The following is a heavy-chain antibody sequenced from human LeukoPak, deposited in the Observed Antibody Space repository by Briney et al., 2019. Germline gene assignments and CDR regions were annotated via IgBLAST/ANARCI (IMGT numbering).Heavy chain of an antibody. CDR3: ARGSSGWYGIDY. CDR2: ISGSGDST. CDR1: GFTFSSYA. J-gene: IGHJ4*02. V-gene: IGHV3-23*01. Sequence: GGSLRLSCAASGFTFSSYAMTWVRQAPGKGLEWVSAISGSGDSTYYADSVKGRFTISRDNAKNALYLQMNSLRAEDTAVYYCARGSSGWYGIDYWGQGALVNVSS. D-gene: IGHD6-19*01.